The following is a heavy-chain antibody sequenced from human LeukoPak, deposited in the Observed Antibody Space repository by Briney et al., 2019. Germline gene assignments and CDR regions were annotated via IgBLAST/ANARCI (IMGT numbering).Heavy chain of an antibody. CDR3: AKDFVRYNIQFDY. V-gene: IGHV3-23*01. CDR1: GLSFGFNA. Sequence: GGSLRLSCAASGLSFGFNAMSWVRQAPGKGLEWVSSISGGGAGTYYADSVRGRFTISRDNSKNTLYLQMDSLRAEDTALYYCAKDFVRYNIQFDYWGQGALVTVSS. CDR2: ISGGGAGT. D-gene: IGHD1-14*01. J-gene: IGHJ4*02.